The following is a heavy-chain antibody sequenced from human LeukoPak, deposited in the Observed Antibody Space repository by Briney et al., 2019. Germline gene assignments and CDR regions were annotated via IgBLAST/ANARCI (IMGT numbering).Heavy chain of an antibody. CDR3: ARGLLWFGEFRGFDY. D-gene: IGHD3-10*01. CDR1: GFTFSSHW. CDR2: INFDGSST. V-gene: IGHV3-74*01. J-gene: IGHJ4*02. Sequence: PGGSLRLSCAASGFTFSSHWMHWVRQAPGKGLVWVSRINFDGSSTSYADSVKGRFTISRDNSKNTLYLQMNSLRAEDTAVYYCARGLLWFGEFRGFDYWGQGTLVTVSS.